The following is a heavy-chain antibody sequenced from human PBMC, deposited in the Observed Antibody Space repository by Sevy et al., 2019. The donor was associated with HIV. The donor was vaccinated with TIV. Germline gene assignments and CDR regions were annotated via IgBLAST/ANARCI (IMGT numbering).Heavy chain of an antibody. J-gene: IGHJ4*02. CDR1: GFTFSKYS. D-gene: IGHD2-8*01. V-gene: IGHV3-23*01. Sequence: GSLRLSCAASGFTFSKYSMSWVRPPPGKGLEWVSTLSFGCGEINYADSVKGRFTISRDNSKSSVYLQMNNLRPEDTAVYYCAREGCTKPHDYWGQGTLVTVSS. CDR2: LSFGCGEI. CDR3: AREGCTKPHDY.